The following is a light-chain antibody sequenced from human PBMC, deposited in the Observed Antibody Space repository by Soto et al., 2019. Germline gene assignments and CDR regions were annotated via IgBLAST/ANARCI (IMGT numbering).Light chain of an antibody. Sequence: EIVMSQSPDTLSVSPVERATLSCRASQGISNNLAWYQQKPGQAPRLLIYAASSGATGIPDRFSGSGSGTDFTLTINRLEPEDFAVYYCQQYGSSPWTFGQGTKVDIK. CDR2: AAS. V-gene: IGKV3-20*01. J-gene: IGKJ1*01. CDR1: QGISNN. CDR3: QQYGSSPWT.